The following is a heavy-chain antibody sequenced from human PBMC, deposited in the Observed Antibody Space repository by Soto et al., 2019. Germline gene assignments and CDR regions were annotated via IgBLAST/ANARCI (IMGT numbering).Heavy chain of an antibody. CDR3: ARDGCSGGSCYWFDP. D-gene: IGHD2-15*01. CDR1: GGTFSSYA. Sequence: ASVKVSCKASGGTFSSYAISWVRQAPGQGLEWMGGIIPILGIANYAQKFQGRVTFTADKSTSTAYMELSSLRSEDTAVYYCARDGCSGGSCYWFDPWGQGTLVTVSS. CDR2: IIPILGIA. J-gene: IGHJ5*02. V-gene: IGHV1-69*10.